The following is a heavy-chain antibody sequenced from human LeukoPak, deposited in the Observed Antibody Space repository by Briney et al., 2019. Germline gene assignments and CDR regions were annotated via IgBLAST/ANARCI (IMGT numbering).Heavy chain of an antibody. J-gene: IGHJ3*02. CDR1: GYTFTSYH. Sequence: ASVKVSCKASGYTFTSYHVHWVRQAPGQGLEWMGIINPTSGDTNYAQNFQGRVTMTRDMSTSTVYMELSSLRSEDTAVYYCARYGFSSVWQGGWHAFDIWGLGTMVTVSS. CDR2: INPTSGDT. D-gene: IGHD6-25*01. V-gene: IGHV1-46*01. CDR3: ARYGFSSVWQGGWHAFDI.